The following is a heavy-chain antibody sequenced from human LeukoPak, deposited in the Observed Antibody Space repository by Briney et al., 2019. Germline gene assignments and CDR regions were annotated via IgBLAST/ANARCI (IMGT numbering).Heavy chain of an antibody. D-gene: IGHD6-6*01. J-gene: IGHJ3*02. V-gene: IGHV4-30-2*01. CDR1: GGSISSGGYS. Sequence: SETLSLTCAVSGGSISSGGYSWSWIRQPPGKGLEWIGYIYHSGSTYYNPSLKSRVTISVDRSKNQFSQKLSSVTAADTAVYYCARTSIAARRANAFDIWGQGTMVTVSS. CDR2: IYHSGST. CDR3: ARTSIAARRANAFDI.